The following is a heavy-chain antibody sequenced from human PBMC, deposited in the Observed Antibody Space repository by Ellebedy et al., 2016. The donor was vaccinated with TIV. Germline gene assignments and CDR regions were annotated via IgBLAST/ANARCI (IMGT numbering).Heavy chain of an antibody. CDR1: GFTFDSYA. D-gene: IGHD3-10*01. V-gene: IGHV3-30-3*01. Sequence: PGGSLRLSCVASGFTFDSYAMHWVRQAPGKGLEWVAAISHDGSSQYYADSVKGRFTVSRDTSKHTLYLQMNSLIAEDTAIYYCAKDSGKYRRNSEYWGQGTQVTVSS. CDR3: AKDSGKYRRNSEY. CDR2: ISHDGSSQ. J-gene: IGHJ4*02.